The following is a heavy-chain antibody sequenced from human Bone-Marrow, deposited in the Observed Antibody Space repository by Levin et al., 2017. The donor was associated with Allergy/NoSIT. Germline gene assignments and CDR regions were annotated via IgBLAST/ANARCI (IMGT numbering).Heavy chain of an antibody. Sequence: SGGSLRLSCAASGFIASSDSMSWVRQGPGRGLEWVSVIYAVGTTHYADSVKGRFTISRDHSQNTLYLQMNSLRVEDTAMYYCAKGGGLAAYWGQGALVTVSS. V-gene: IGHV3-66*01. D-gene: IGHD3-10*01. CDR1: GFIASSDS. J-gene: IGHJ4*02. CDR3: AKGGGLAAY. CDR2: IYAVGTT.